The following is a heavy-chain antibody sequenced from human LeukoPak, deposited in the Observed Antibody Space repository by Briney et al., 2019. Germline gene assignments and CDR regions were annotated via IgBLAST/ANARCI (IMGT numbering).Heavy chain of an antibody. Sequence: GGSLRLSCAASGFTFSSYAMRWVRQAPGKGLEWVSAISGSGGSTYYADSVKGRFTISRDNSKNTLYLQMNSRRAEDTAVYYCAKDPAVVVTATLDYWGRGTLVTVSS. J-gene: IGHJ4*02. D-gene: IGHD2-21*02. V-gene: IGHV3-23*01. CDR2: ISGSGGST. CDR1: GFTFSSYA. CDR3: AKDPAVVVTATLDY.